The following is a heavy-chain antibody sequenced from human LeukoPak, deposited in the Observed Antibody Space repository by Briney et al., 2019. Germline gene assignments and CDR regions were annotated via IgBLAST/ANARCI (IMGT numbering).Heavy chain of an antibody. V-gene: IGHV1-69*13. Sequence: SVKVSCKASGGTFSSYAISWVRQAPGQGLEWMGGIIPIFGTANYAQKFQGRVTITADESTSTAYMELSSLRSEDTAVYYCARVGHYDILTGYYYYYYMDVWGKGTTVTVSS. CDR1: GGTFSSYA. D-gene: IGHD3-9*01. CDR3: ARVGHYDILTGYYYYYYMDV. CDR2: IIPIFGTA. J-gene: IGHJ6*03.